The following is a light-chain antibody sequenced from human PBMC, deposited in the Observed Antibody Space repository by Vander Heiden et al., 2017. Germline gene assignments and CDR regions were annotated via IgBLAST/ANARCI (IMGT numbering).Light chain of an antibody. CDR3: AAWDDTLNGVV. J-gene: IGLJ2*01. V-gene: IGLV1-44*01. Sequence: SVMTQTGSAYGTPGQMVTISCSGSSSTIGSYTVNWYQQLPGTGPKLLIYTNNERPSGVPDRFSGSKSGTSASLAISALQSEDEADYHCAAWDDTLNGVVFGGGTKLSVL. CDR2: TNN. CDR1: SSTIGSYT.